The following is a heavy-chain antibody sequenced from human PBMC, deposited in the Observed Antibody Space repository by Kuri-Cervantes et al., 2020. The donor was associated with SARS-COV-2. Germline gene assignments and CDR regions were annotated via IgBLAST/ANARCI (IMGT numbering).Heavy chain of an antibody. D-gene: IGHD3-22*01. CDR3: ARDLPLLGGYAPDAFDI. V-gene: IGHV3-69-1*01. CDR1: GFSFREYG. J-gene: IGHJ3*02. CDR2: FSDRGRT. Sequence: GESLKISCAASGFSFREYGMTWVRHAPGTGLEWVSTFSDRGRTYYADSVKGRFTISRDNAKNSLYLQMNSLRAEDTAVYYCARDLPLLGGYAPDAFDIWGQGTMVTVSS.